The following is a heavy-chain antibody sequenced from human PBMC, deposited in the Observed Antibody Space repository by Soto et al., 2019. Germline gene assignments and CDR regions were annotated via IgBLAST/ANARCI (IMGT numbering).Heavy chain of an antibody. D-gene: IGHD2-21*02. V-gene: IGHV4-39*01. J-gene: IGHJ6*02. CDR2: IYYSGST. Sequence: SETLSLTCTVSGGSISSSSYYWGWIRQPPGKGLEWIGSIYYSGSTYYNPSLKSRVTISVDTSKNQFYLKLSSVTAADTAVYYCVDDYCGGDCYQRAYYYYGMDVWGQGTTVTVSS. CDR3: VDDYCGGDCYQRAYYYYGMDV. CDR1: GGSISSSSYY.